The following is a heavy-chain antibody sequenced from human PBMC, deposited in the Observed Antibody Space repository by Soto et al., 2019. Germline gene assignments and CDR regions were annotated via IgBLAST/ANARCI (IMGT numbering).Heavy chain of an antibody. CDR1: GFTFTSSA. CDR3: AADDSSSSSEFYYYYYGMDV. J-gene: IGHJ6*02. D-gene: IGHD6-6*01. CDR2: IVVGSGNT. V-gene: IGHV1-58*01. Sequence: SVKVSCKASGFTFTSSAVQWVRQARGQRLEWIGWIVVGSGNTNYAQKFQERVTITRDMSTSTAYMELSSLRSEDAAVYYCAADDSSSSSEFYYYYYGMDVWGQGTTVTVSS.